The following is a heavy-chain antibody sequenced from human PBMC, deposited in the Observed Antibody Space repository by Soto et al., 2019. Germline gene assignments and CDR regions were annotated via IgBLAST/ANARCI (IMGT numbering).Heavy chain of an antibody. V-gene: IGHV1-24*01. D-gene: IGHD3-22*01. Sequence: ASVKVSFKVSGYTLTELSMHWVRQAPGKGLEWMGGFDPEDGETIYAQKFQGRVTMTEDTSTDTAYMELSSLRSEDTAVYYCATSCYYDSSGYTCFDYWGQGTLVTVSS. CDR1: GYTLTELS. CDR3: ATSCYYDSSGYTCFDY. J-gene: IGHJ4*02. CDR2: FDPEDGET.